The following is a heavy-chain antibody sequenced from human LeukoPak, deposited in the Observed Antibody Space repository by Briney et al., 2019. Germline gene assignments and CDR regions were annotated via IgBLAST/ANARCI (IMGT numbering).Heavy chain of an antibody. Sequence: GGSLRLSCAASGFTLSNHWMTWVRQVPGRGPEWVANMNRDGSETYYLDSVKGRFTISRDNAKNSLYLQMNSLRAEDTALYYCVRNNAMDVWGQGTTVIVSS. CDR2: MNRDGSET. CDR1: GFTLSNHW. D-gene: IGHD2-8*01. J-gene: IGHJ6*02. V-gene: IGHV3-7*03. CDR3: VRNNAMDV.